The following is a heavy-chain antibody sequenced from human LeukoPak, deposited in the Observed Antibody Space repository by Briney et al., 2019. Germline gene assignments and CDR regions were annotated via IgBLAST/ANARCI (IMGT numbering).Heavy chain of an antibody. CDR3: AKGIYYYGSGSYYNGTYDAFDI. V-gene: IGHV3-30*02. D-gene: IGHD3-10*01. CDR2: IWYGGSNK. J-gene: IGHJ3*02. CDR1: GFTFSSYG. Sequence: GGSLRLSCAASGFTFSSYGMHWVRQAPGKGLEWVAVIWYGGSNKYYADSVKGRFTISRDNSKNTLYLQMNSLRAEDTAVYYCAKGIYYYGSGSYYNGTYDAFDIWGQGTMVTVSS.